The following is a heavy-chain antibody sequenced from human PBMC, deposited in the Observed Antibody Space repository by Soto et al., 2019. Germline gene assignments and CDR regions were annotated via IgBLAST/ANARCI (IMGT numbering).Heavy chain of an antibody. J-gene: IGHJ6*02. CDR2: ITSTSSTK. D-gene: IGHD3-10*01. CDR1: GFTFSSHA. Sequence: HPGGSLRLSCAASGFTFSSHAMNWVRQAPGKGLEWLSYITSTSSTKHYAASVEGRFTISRDNAKNSLYLQMNSLRDEDTAVYYCARRITMVRGPYYYYAMDVWGQGTTVTVSS. V-gene: IGHV3-48*02. CDR3: ARRITMVRGPYYYYAMDV.